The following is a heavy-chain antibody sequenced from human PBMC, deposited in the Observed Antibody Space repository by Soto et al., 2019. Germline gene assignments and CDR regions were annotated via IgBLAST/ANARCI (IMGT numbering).Heavy chain of an antibody. CDR2: ISYDGSNK. D-gene: IGHD3-22*01. Sequence: QVQLVESGGGVVQPGRSLRLSCAASGFTFSSYGMHWVRQAPGKGLEWVAVISYDGSNKYYADSVKGRFTISRDNSKNTLYLQMNSLRAEDTAVYYWAKEMYSYDSSGRGYLDYWGQGTLVTVFS. CDR3: AKEMYSYDSSGRGYLDY. CDR1: GFTFSSYG. J-gene: IGHJ4*02. V-gene: IGHV3-30*18.